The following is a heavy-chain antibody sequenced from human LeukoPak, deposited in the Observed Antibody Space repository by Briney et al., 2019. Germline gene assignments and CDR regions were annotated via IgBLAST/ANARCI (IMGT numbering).Heavy chain of an antibody. V-gene: IGHV3-30*03. CDR2: ISYDGSNK. Sequence: PGGSLRLSCAASGFTFSSYGMHWVRQAPGKGLEWVAVISYDGSNKYYADSVKGRFTISRDNSKNTLYLQMNSLRAEDTAVYYCAGDDGLWYDFWSGYYGVDYWGQGTLVTVSS. J-gene: IGHJ4*02. CDR1: GFTFSSYG. CDR3: AGDDGLWYDFWSGYYGVDY. D-gene: IGHD3-3*01.